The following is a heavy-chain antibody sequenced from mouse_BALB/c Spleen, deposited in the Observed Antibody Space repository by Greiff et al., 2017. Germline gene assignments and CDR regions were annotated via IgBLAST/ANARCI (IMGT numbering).Heavy chain of an antibody. CDR3: ARKTYDYLAWFAY. CDR1: GFTFSSYA. D-gene: IGHD2-4*01. CDR2: ISSGGST. V-gene: IGHV5-6-5*01. Sequence: DVQLVESGGGLVKPGGSLKLSCAASGFTFSSYAMSWVRQTPEKRLEWVASISSGGSTYYPDSVKGRFTISRDNARNILYLQMSSLRSEDTAMYYCARKTYDYLAWFAYWGQGTLVTVSA. J-gene: IGHJ3*01.